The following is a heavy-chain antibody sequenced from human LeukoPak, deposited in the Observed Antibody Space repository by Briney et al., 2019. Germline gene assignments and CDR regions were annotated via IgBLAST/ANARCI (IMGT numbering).Heavy chain of an antibody. V-gene: IGHV3-23*01. Sequence: GESLRLSCAASRFIFSTYALTWVRQAPGKGLEWVSTISRGGGSTYFADSVRGRFTISRDNSNNTLFLQMNGLRAEDTAVYYCAKDSYGQDVWGQGTTVTVSS. CDR2: ISRGGGST. J-gene: IGHJ6*02. CDR3: AKDSYGQDV. CDR1: RFIFSTYA.